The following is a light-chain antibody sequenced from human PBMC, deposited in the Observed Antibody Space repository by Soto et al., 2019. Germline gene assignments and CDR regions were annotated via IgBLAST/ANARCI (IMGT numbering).Light chain of an antibody. CDR2: YDD. J-gene: IGLJ2*01. CDR1: SSNIGNNA. Sequence: QSVLTQPPSVSDAPRQRVTISCSGSSSNIGNNAVNWYQQLPGKAPKLLIYYDDLLPSGVSDRFSGSKSGTSASLAISGLQSEDEADYYCAAWDDSLNGLVFGGWTKLTVL. V-gene: IGLV1-36*01. CDR3: AAWDDSLNGLV.